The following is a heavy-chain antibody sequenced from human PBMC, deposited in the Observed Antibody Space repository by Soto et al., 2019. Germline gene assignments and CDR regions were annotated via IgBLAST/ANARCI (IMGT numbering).Heavy chain of an antibody. CDR2: IHWDDDK. J-gene: IGHJ4*02. CDR3: AHRVLRTVFGLVTTTAIYFDF. Sequence: QITLNEAGPTVVRPTETLTLTCRFSGFSLTPSGVGVGWIRKSTGKPPDWLALIHWDDDKRYSASLKSRLTITKDTSKNPVVLTVSDLDPTETATYYCAHRVLRTVFGLVTTTAIYFDFWGQGTLVAVSS. V-gene: IGHV2-5*02. D-gene: IGHD3-3*01. CDR1: GFSLTPSGVG.